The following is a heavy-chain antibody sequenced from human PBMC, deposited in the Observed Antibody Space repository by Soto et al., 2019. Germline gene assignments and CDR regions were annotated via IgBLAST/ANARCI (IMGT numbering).Heavy chain of an antibody. D-gene: IGHD1-26*01. V-gene: IGHV4-39*01. CDR2: IYYSGST. CDR1: GGSITSSSYY. J-gene: IGHJ5*02. CDR3: ATQEVGGSYVYTFDP. Sequence: SETLSLTCTVSGGSITSSSYYWGWIRQPPGRGLEWIGSIYYSGSTYYNPSLKSRVTISVDTSKNQFSLKLSSVTAADTAVYYCATQEVGGSYVYTFDPWGQGTLVTVSS.